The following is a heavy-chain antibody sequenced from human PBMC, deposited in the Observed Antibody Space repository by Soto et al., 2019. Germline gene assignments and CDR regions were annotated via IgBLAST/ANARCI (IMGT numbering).Heavy chain of an antibody. CDR3: ARAGAPIVLVPAAMIFDY. CDR2: IYHSGST. J-gene: IGHJ4*02. V-gene: IGHV4-30-2*01. CDR1: GGSISSGGYS. Sequence: SETLSLTCAVSGGSISSGGYSWSWIRQPPGKGLEWIGYIYHSGSTYYNPSLKSRVTISVDRSKNQFSLKLSSVTAADTAVYYCARAGAPIVLVPAAMIFDYWGQGTLVTVSS. D-gene: IGHD2-2*01.